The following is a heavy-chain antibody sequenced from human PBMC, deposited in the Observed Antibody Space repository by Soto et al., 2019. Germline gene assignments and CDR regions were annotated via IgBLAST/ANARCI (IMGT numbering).Heavy chain of an antibody. V-gene: IGHV1-69*13. CDR1: GGTFSSYA. CDR2: IIPIFGTA. CDR3: ARGSVGYYDSSGYYY. D-gene: IGHD3-22*01. J-gene: IGHJ4*02. Sequence: ASVKVSCKASGGTFSSYAISWVRQAPGQGLEWMGGIIPIFGTANYAQKFQGRVTITADESTSTAYMELSSLRSEDTAVYYCARGSVGYYDSSGYYYWGQGTLVTGTS.